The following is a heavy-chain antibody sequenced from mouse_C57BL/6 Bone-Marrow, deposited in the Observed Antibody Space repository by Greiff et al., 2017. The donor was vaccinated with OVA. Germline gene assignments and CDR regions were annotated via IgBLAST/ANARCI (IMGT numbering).Heavy chain of an antibody. J-gene: IGHJ2*01. D-gene: IGHD1-1*01. V-gene: IGHV5-4*03. CDR2: ISDGGSYT. CDR3: ARYYYYGYYFDY. Sequence: EVKLMESGGGLVKPGGSLKLSCAASGFTFSSYAMSWVRQTPEKRLELVATISDGGSYTYYPDNVKGRFTISRDNAKNNLYLQMSHLKSEDTAMYYCARYYYYGYYFDYWGQGTTLTVSS. CDR1: GFTFSSYA.